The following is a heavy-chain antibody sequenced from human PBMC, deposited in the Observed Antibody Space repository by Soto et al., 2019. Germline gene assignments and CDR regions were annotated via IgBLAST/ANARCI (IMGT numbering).Heavy chain of an antibody. CDR3: ARRGIFCSGGSCYYAYYGMDV. J-gene: IGHJ6*02. CDR2: IDPSDSYT. V-gene: IGHV5-10-1*01. Sequence: GESLKISCKGSGYIFTSYWISWVRQMPGKGLEWMGRIDPSDSYTNYSPSFQGHVTISADKSISTAYLQWSSLKASDTAMYYCARRGIFCSGGSCYYAYYGMDVWGQGTTVTVSS. D-gene: IGHD2-15*01. CDR1: GYIFTSYW.